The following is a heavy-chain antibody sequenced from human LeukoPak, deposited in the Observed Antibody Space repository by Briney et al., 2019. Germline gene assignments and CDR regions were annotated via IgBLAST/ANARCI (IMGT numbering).Heavy chain of an antibody. CDR2: IRYDGSNK. Sequence: GGSLRLSCAASGFTFSTYGMHWVRQAPGKGLEWILFIRYDGSNKYYADSVKGRFTISRDNSKNTLYLQMSSLRAEDTAVYYCARGPEMVGAFDIWGQGTMVAVSS. V-gene: IGHV3-30*02. J-gene: IGHJ3*02. D-gene: IGHD5-24*01. CDR1: GFTFSTYG. CDR3: ARGPEMVGAFDI.